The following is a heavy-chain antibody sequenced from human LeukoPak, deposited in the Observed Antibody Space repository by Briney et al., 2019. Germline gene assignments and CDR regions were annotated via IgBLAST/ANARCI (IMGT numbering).Heavy chain of an antibody. CDR3: AKGPGTMVRGGRSDY. CDR2: IKEDGSQK. D-gene: IGHD3-10*01. J-gene: IGHJ4*02. Sequence: GGSLRLSCAASAFTFSRYWMSWVRQAPGKGLEWVANIKEDGSQKYFGDSVKGRFTISRDNDKNSVYLEMDSLRAEDTAVYYCAKGPGTMVRGGRSDYWGQGTLVTVSS. V-gene: IGHV3-7*03. CDR1: AFTFSRYW.